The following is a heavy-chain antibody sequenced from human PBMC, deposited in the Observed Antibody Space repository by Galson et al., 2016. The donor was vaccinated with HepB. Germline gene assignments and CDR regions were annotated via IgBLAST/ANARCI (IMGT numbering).Heavy chain of an antibody. D-gene: IGHD3-22*01. J-gene: IGHJ6*02. Sequence: SLRLSCAASGFTFSSYGMHWVRQAPGKGLEWVAVISYDGSDKYYADSVKGRFTISRANSKNTTYLQMKSLRHEDTAVYYCAKDRRYYDSSGYFWEGYYYYGLDVWAQGTTVTVSS. CDR2: ISYDGSDK. CDR3: AKDRRYYDSSGYFWEGYYYYGLDV. CDR1: GFTFSSYG. V-gene: IGHV3-30*18.